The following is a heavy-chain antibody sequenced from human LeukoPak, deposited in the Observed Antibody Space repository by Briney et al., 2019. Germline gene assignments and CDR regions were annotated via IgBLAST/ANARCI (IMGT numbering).Heavy chain of an antibody. CDR1: GGTFSSYA. CDR3: ARGGLSDYYDSSGYYFRFDY. D-gene: IGHD3-22*01. Sequence: SVKVSCKASGGTFSSYAISWVRQAPGQGLEWKGGIIPIFGTANYAQKFQGRVTITADESTSTAYMELSSLRSEDTAVYYCARGGLSDYYDSSGYYFRFDYWGQGTLVTVSS. J-gene: IGHJ4*02. V-gene: IGHV1-69*13. CDR2: IIPIFGTA.